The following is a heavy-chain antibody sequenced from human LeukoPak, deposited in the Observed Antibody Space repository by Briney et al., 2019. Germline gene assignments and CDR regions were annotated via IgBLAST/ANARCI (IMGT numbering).Heavy chain of an antibody. V-gene: IGHV1-69*13. CDR1: GGTFGSYA. D-gene: IGHD2-2*02. Sequence: GASVKVSCKASGGTFGSYAISWVRQAPGQGLEWMGGIIPIFGTANYAQKFQGRVTITADESTSTAYMELSSLRSKDTAVYYCARADAAIPNWFDPWGQGTLVTVSS. CDR3: ARADAAIPNWFDP. J-gene: IGHJ5*02. CDR2: IIPIFGTA.